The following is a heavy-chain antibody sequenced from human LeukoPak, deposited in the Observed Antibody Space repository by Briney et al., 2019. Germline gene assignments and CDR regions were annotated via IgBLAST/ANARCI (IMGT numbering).Heavy chain of an antibody. J-gene: IGHJ4*02. Sequence: GASVKVSCKASGYSFTSYAMHWVRQAPGQRLEWMGWINAGNGDTKYSQKFQGRVTITRDTSASIAYVEVSSLRSEDTAVYYCARVYCSSTSCHYYFDYWGQGTLVTVSS. CDR3: ARVYCSSTSCHYYFDY. CDR1: GYSFTSYA. D-gene: IGHD2-2*01. V-gene: IGHV1-3*01. CDR2: INAGNGDT.